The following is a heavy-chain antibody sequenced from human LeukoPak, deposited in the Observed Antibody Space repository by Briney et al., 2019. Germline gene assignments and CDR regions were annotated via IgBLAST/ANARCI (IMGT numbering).Heavy chain of an antibody. V-gene: IGHV3-48*02. CDR2: ISSSSSLI. D-gene: IGHD2-15*01. CDR1: GFSSSTYS. CDR3: ARADCSGGSCYSGY. J-gene: IGHJ4*02. Sequence: GGSLRLSCAASGFSSSTYSMNWVRQAPGKGLEWVSYISSSSSLIYYADSVKGRFTISRDNAKNSLYLQMNSLRDEDTAVYYCARADCSGGSCYSGYWGQGTLVTVSS.